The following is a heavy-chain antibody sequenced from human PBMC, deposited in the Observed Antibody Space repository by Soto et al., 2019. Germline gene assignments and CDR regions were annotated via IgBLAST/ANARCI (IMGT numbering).Heavy chain of an antibody. D-gene: IGHD5-18*01. J-gene: IGHJ4*02. Sequence: QVQLVESGGGVVQPGRSLRLSCAASGFTFSSYAMHWVRQAPGKGLEWVAVISYDGSNKYYADSVKGRFTISRDNSKNTLYLQMNSLRAEDTAVYYCARGLIQLWFPFYFDYWGQGTLVTVSS. CDR1: GFTFSSYA. V-gene: IGHV3-30-3*01. CDR2: ISYDGSNK. CDR3: ARGLIQLWFPFYFDY.